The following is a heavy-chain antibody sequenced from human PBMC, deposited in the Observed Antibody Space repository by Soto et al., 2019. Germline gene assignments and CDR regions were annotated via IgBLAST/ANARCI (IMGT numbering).Heavy chain of an antibody. CDR1: GFTFSSYG. CDR3: ANTYDILTGYYYYYGMDV. V-gene: IGHV3-30*18. J-gene: IGHJ6*02. D-gene: IGHD3-9*01. CDR2: ISYDGSNK. Sequence: QVQLVESGGGVVQPGRSLRLSCAASGFTFSSYGMHWVRQAPGKGLEWVAVISYDGSNKYYADSVKGRFTISRDNSKNTLSLQMNSLRAEDTAVYYCANTYDILTGYYYYYGMDVWGQGTTLTVSS.